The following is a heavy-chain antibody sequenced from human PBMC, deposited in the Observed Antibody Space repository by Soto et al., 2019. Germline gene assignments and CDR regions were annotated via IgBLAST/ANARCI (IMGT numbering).Heavy chain of an antibody. Sequence: QVQLQESGPGLVKPSQTLSLTCTVSGGSISSGGYYWSWIRQHPGTGLEWIGYIYYSGSTYYNPSLKSRVTISVDTSKNQFYLKLSSVPAADTAVYYCARDKRYQLLRGRAFDIWGQGTMVTVSS. D-gene: IGHD2-2*01. V-gene: IGHV4-31*03. CDR2: IYYSGST. CDR3: ARDKRYQLLRGRAFDI. CDR1: GGSISSGGYY. J-gene: IGHJ3*02.